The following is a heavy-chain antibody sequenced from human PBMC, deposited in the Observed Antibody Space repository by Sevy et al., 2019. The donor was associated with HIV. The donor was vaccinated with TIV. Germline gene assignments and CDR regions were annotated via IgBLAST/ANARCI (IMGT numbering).Heavy chain of an antibody. CDR3: ARGLFDY. V-gene: IGHV4-61*01. CDR2: IYYSGST. CDR1: GDSVSGGNYY. Sequence: SETLSLTCTVSGDSVSGGNYYWSWIRQPPGKGLEWIGYIYYSGSTNYNPSLKSRVTISIDTCKNQFSLRPTSVTAADSAVYYCARGLFDYWGQGTLVTVSS. J-gene: IGHJ4*02.